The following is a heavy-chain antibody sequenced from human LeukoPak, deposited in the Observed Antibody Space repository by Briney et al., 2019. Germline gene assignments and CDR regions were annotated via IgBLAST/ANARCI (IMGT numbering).Heavy chain of an antibody. CDR2: IRYDGSNK. D-gene: IGHD3-22*01. CDR3: AKGSVYYYDSSGPHDAFDI. J-gene: IGHJ3*02. CDR1: GFTFSSYG. Sequence: GGSLRLSCAASGFTFSSYGMHWVRQAPGKGLEWVAFIRYDGSNKYYADSVKGRFTISRDNSKNTLYLQMNSLRAEDTAVYCCAKGSVYYYDSSGPHDAFDIWGQGTMVTVSS. V-gene: IGHV3-30*02.